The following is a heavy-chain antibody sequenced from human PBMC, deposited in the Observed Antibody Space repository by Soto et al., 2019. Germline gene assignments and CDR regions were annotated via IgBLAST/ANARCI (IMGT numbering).Heavy chain of an antibody. CDR3: ARGRGTADSFDY. Sequence: ASVKVSCKASGFTFTSYYMHWVRQAPGQGLEWMGIINPSGGSTTYAQKFQGRVTMTRDTSTSTVYMELSSLRSEDTAVYYCARGRGTADSFDYWGQGTLVTVSS. V-gene: IGHV1-46*01. CDR1: GFTFTSYY. J-gene: IGHJ4*02. D-gene: IGHD2-2*01. CDR2: INPSGGST.